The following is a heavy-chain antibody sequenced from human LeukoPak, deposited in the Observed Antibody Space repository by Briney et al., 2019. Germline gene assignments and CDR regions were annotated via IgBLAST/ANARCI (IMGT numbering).Heavy chain of an antibody. V-gene: IGHV1-2*02. D-gene: IGHD3-10*01. CDR2: INPNSGGT. CDR1: GYTFTGYY. Sequence: ASVKVSCTASGYTFTGYYMHWVRQAPGQGLEWMGWINPNSGGTNYAQKFQGRVTMTRDTSISTAYMELSRLRSDDTAVYYCARSYGSGIEIDYWGQGTLVTVSS. CDR3: ARSYGSGIEIDY. J-gene: IGHJ4*02.